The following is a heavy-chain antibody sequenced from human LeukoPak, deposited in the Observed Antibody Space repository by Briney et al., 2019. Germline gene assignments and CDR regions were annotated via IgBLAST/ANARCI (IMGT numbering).Heavy chain of an antibody. CDR2: INHSGST. Sequence: SETLSLTCAVYGGSFSGYYWSWIRQPPGKGLEWIGEINHSGSTNYNPSLKSLVTISVDTSKNQFSLKLSSVTAADTAVYYCARVTGYMIEDYFDYWGQGTLVTVSS. J-gene: IGHJ4*02. V-gene: IGHV4-34*01. D-gene: IGHD3-22*01. CDR3: ARVTGYMIEDYFDY. CDR1: GGSFSGYY.